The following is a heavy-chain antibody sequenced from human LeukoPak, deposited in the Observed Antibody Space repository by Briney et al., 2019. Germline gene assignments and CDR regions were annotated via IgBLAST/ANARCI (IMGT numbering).Heavy chain of an antibody. V-gene: IGHV1-24*01. Sequence: ASVTVSFKVSGYTLTELSMHGVRQAPGKGLERMGGFDPEDGETIYAQKFQGRVTMTEDTSTDTAYMELSSLRSEATAVYYCAMGYGEYGTSYFEDGGQGPRVTVAS. CDR3: AMGYGEYGTSYFED. D-gene: IGHD4-17*01. J-gene: IGHJ4*02. CDR2: FDPEDGET. CDR1: GYTLTELS.